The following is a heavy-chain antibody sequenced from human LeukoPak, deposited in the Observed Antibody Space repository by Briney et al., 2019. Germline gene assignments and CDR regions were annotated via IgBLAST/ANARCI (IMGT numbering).Heavy chain of an antibody. V-gene: IGHV4-59*11. CDR2: IYYTGST. J-gene: IGHJ4*02. Sequence: SETLSLTCTVSGGSISSHYWSWIRQPPEKRLEWIGYIYYTGSTNFNPSLKSRVTMSLDTSRNQFSLKLTSLTAADTAVYYCARGAMATTPFFDYWGQGTLVTVSS. D-gene: IGHD5-24*01. CDR1: GGSISSHY. CDR3: ARGAMATTPFFDY.